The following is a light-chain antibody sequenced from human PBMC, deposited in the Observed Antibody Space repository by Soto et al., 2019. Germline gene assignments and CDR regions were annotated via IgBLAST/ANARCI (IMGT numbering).Light chain of an antibody. V-gene: IGKV1-5*03. CDR2: TTS. CDR3: QQYYSDWT. CDR1: QNINNF. J-gene: IGKJ1*01. Sequence: DIQLTQSPSTLSASVGDRVTITCRASQNINNFLAWYQQKPGKAPKLLIYTTSTLENGFPSRFSGRGSGTDFTLKISSLQPDDLATYFCQQYYSDWTFGQGTKVEI.